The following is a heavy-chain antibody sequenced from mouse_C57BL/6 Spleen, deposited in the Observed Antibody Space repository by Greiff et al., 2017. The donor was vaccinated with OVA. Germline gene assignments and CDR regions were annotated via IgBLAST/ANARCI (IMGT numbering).Heavy chain of an antibody. Sequence: VKLQQSGAELVRPGASVTLSCKASGYTFTDYEMHWVKQTPVHGLEWIGAIDPETGGTAYNQKFKGKAILTADKSSSTAYLELRSLTSEDSAVYYCTRSPPYYLDYWGQGTTLTVSS. V-gene: IGHV1-15*01. CDR3: TRSPPYYLDY. CDR2: IDPETGGT. CDR1: GYTFTDYE. J-gene: IGHJ2*01.